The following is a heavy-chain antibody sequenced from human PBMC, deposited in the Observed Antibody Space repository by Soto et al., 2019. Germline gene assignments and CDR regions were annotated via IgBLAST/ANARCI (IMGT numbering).Heavy chain of an antibody. D-gene: IGHD6-6*01. CDR1: GGTFSSYA. Sequence: SVKVSCKASGGTFSSYAISWVRQAPGQGLEWMGGIIPIFGTADYAQKFQGRVTITADESTSTAYMELSSLRSEDTAVYYCARVPPGDSSSSLLSDYWGQGTLVTVSS. CDR3: ARVPPGDSSSSLLSDY. J-gene: IGHJ4*02. V-gene: IGHV1-69*13. CDR2: IIPIFGTA.